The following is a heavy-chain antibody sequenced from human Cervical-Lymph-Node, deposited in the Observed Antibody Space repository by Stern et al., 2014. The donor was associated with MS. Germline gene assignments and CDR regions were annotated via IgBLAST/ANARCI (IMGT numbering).Heavy chain of an antibody. D-gene: IGHD2-2*01. CDR1: GGTISAYY. CDR2: IYYSGST. CDR3: ARQFQLMGGDAFDI. J-gene: IGHJ3*02. Sequence: QLQLQESGPGLVKPSETLALTCTVSGGTISAYYWSWIRQSPGKGLEWIGYIYYSGSTNYNPSLKSRVTISLDTSKNQFSLKLTSVTAADTAVYYCARQFQLMGGDAFDIWGQGTRVTVSS. V-gene: IGHV4-59*01.